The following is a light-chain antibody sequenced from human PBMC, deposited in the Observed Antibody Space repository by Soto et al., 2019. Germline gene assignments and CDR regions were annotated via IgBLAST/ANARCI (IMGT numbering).Light chain of an antibody. Sequence: EIFVTQSPAILSVSPGEGATLSCRASQTVSTNLAWYQQKPGQAPRLLIHGASTRATGIPARFSGSGSGTEFTLTISSLQSEDFAVYYCQQYNSWPPWTFGQGTKVDI. CDR2: GAS. V-gene: IGKV3-15*01. CDR3: QQYNSWPPWT. CDR1: QTVSTN. J-gene: IGKJ1*01.